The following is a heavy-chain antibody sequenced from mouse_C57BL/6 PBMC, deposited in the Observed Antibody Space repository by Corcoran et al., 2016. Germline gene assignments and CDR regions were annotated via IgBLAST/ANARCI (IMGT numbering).Heavy chain of an antibody. CDR1: GYTFTDYY. Sequence: EVQLQQSGPELVKPGASVKISCKASGYTFTDYYMNWVKRSHGKSLEWIGDINPNNGGTSYNQKFKGKATLTVDKSSSTAYMELRSLTSEDSAVYYCARRGYAMDYWGQGTSVTVSS. J-gene: IGHJ4*01. CDR3: ARRGYAMDY. CDR2: INPNNGGT. V-gene: IGHV1-26*01.